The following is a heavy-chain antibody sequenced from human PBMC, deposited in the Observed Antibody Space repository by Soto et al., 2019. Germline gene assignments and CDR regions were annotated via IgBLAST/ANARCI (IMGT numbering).Heavy chain of an antibody. CDR1: GGSFSGYY. CDR2: INHSGST. CDR3: ARHSASSWSYYYYMDV. D-gene: IGHD1-26*01. V-gene: IGHV4-34*01. Sequence: PSETLSLTCAVYGGSFSGYYWSWIRQPPGKGLEWIGEINHSGSTNYNPSLKSRVTISVDTSKNQFSLKLSSVTAADTAVYYCARHSASSWSYYYYMDVWDKGTTVTVSS. J-gene: IGHJ6*03.